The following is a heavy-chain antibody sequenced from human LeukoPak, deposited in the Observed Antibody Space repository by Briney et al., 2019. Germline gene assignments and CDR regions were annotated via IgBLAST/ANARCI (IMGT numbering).Heavy chain of an antibody. J-gene: IGHJ6*03. V-gene: IGHV1-2*02. CDR3: AREEVVITNYYYYYMDV. CDR1: GYSFTGYY. Sequence: GASVKVSCKASGYSFTGYYMHWVRQAPGQGLEWMGWINPNSGDTKYAQKFQGRVTMTRDTSISTAYMELSRLRSDDTAVYYCAREEVVITNYYYYYMDVWGKGTTVTVSS. D-gene: IGHD3-22*01. CDR2: INPNSGDT.